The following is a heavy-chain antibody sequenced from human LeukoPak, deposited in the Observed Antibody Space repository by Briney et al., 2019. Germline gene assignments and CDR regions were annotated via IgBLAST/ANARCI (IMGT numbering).Heavy chain of an antibody. CDR3: ARDDLFGNYFDS. V-gene: IGHV3-48*01. CDR2: ISGGSGPR. CDR1: GFTFDNYS. D-gene: IGHD3-10*01. Sequence: PGGSLRLSCVASGFTFDNYSLNWIRQAPGKGLEWISYISGGSGPRYYADSVKGRFTISRDNSKNSLFLQMNTLRADDTAVYCCARDDLFGNYFDSWGQGTLVAVSS. J-gene: IGHJ4*02.